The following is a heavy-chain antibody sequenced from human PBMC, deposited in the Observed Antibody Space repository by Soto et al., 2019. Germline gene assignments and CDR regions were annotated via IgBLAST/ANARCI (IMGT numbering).Heavy chain of an antibody. CDR3: ARDRYPYYYDSPGDALDV. CDR1: GFSFITYG. D-gene: IGHD3-22*01. CDR2: IWSDGSHK. J-gene: IGHJ3*01. V-gene: IGHV3-33*01. Sequence: QVQLVESGGGVVQPGRSLSLSCAASGFSFITYGIHWVRQAPGKGLEWVAVIWSDGSHKYYADSVKGRFTTSRDNSKNTLYLQMNSLRVDDTAVYYCARDRYPYYYDSPGDALDVWGQGTMVTVSS.